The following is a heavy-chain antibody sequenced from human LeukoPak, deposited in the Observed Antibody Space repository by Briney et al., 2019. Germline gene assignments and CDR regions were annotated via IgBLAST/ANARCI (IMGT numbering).Heavy chain of an antibody. CDR2: IYSGGIT. D-gene: IGHD2-15*01. CDR3: WLEKVVAAYFDS. J-gene: IGHJ4*02. Sequence: SETLSLTCGVSGGSVSSSNWWSWVRQPPGKGLEWIGSIYSGGITYYNPSLKSRVSISEDTSKNQFSLKMTSMTAADTAIYYCWLEKVVAAYFDSWGQGTLVTVSS. V-gene: IGHV4-4*02. CDR1: GGSVSSSNW.